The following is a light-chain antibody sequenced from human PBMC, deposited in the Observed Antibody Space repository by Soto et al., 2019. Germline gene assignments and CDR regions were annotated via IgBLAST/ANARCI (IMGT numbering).Light chain of an antibody. V-gene: IGKV4-1*01. CDR2: WAS. J-gene: IGKJ2*01. Sequence: DIVMTQSPDSLAVSLGERATINCKSSQSVLYSSNNKNYLAWYQQKPGQPPKLLIYWASTRESGVPDRFSGSGSGTDFTLTIRSLQAEGVAVYYCQQYYSTPGTFGQGTKLEIK. CDR1: QSVLYSSNNKNY. CDR3: QQYYSTPGT.